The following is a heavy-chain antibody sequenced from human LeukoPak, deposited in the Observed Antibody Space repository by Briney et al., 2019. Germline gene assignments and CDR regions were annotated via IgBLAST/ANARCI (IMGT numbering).Heavy chain of an antibody. D-gene: IGHD4-17*01. Sequence: GASVKVSCKASGYSFTDYYIHWARQAPGQGLEWMGWINPNRGGTSYAQKFQGRVTMTRDTPITTAYMELSSLRSDDTAMYYCARDTCDGVSCYNWFDPWGQGTLVTVSS. CDR3: ARDTCDGVSCYNWFDP. V-gene: IGHV1-2*02. CDR2: INPNRGGT. J-gene: IGHJ5*02. CDR1: GYSFTDYY.